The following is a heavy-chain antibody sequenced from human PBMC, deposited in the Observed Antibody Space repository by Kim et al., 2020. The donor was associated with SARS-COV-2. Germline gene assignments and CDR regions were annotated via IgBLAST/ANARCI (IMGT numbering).Heavy chain of an antibody. CDR3: MKGGWGWIWDQ. Sequence: GGSLRLSCTTSGFTFTGYAMSWVRQAPGKGLQWVSSIDGSDGTTYYVDSVKGRFTISRDNSKNTLYLQMSTLTADDTAVYYCMKGGWGWIWDQWGQGTLVTVSS. V-gene: IGHV3-23*02. D-gene: IGHD2-2*03. J-gene: IGHJ4*02. CDR2: IDGSDGTT. CDR1: GFTFTGYA.